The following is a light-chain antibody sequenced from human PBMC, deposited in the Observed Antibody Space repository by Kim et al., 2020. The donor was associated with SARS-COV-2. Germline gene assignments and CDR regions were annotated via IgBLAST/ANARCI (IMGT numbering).Light chain of an antibody. Sequence: QLVLTQSSSASASLGSSVKLTCTLSSGHSSYIIAWHQQQPGKAPRYLMKLEGSGSYNKGCGVPDRFSGSSSGADRYLTISNLQSEDEADYYCETWDSNTWVFGGGTQLTVL. CDR1: SGHSSYI. V-gene: IGLV4-60*03. J-gene: IGLJ3*02. CDR3: ETWDSNTWV. CDR2: LEGSGSY.